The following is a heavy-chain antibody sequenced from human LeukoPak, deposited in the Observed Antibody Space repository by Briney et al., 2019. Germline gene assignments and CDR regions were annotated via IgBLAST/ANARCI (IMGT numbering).Heavy chain of an antibody. Sequence: ASVKVSCKASGYTFTGYYMHWVRQAPGQGLEWMGWINPNSGGTNYAQKFQGWVTMTRDTSISTAYMELSRLRSDDTAVYYCASFMTTVTTSVGGSVAFDIWGQGTMVTVSS. V-gene: IGHV1-2*04. CDR2: INPNSGGT. J-gene: IGHJ3*02. CDR3: ASFMTTVTTSVGGSVAFDI. D-gene: IGHD4-17*01. CDR1: GYTFTGYY.